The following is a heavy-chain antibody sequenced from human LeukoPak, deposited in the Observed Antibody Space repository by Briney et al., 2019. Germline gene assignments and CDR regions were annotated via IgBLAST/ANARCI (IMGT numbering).Heavy chain of an antibody. D-gene: IGHD1-20*01. V-gene: IGHV5-51*01. CDR1: GYRFTSYW. CDR3: ARLSITGTEENGY. Sequence: GESMKISCKGSGYRFTSYWIGCVRQMPGKGLEWMGIIYPGDSDTRYSPSFQGQVTISADKSISTAYLQWSSLKASDTAMYYCARLSITGTEENGYWGQGTLVTVSS. CDR2: IYPGDSDT. J-gene: IGHJ4*02.